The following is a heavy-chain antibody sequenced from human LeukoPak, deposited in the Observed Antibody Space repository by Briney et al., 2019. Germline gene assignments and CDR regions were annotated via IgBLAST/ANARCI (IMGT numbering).Heavy chain of an antibody. V-gene: IGHV3-7*03. CDR2: IEQNGSEK. J-gene: IGHJ4*02. CDR1: GFTFSSYW. D-gene: IGHD6-6*01. CDR3: ATKLPDASSYFDF. Sequence: GGSLRLSCAASGFTFSSYWMSWVRQAPGQGLELVANIEQNGSEKYYVASVKGRFTISRDNAKNSLYLQMNSLRAEDTAIYFCATKLPDASSYFDFWGQGILVTVSS.